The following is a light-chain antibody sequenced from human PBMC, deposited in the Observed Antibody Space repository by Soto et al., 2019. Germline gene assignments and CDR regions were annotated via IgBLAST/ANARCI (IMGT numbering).Light chain of an antibody. CDR3: QQTYPTPHT. CDR2: AAS. J-gene: IGKJ5*01. CDR1: QSIKSY. V-gene: IGKV1-39*01. Sequence: IHMTQSASSLSASVGYRVTITCRASQSIKSYLNWYQQIQGKAPKLLIYAASTLRGGVPSRFSGSGYGTEFNLTISSLQTEDFATYYCQQTYPTPHTFGQGTRLEIK.